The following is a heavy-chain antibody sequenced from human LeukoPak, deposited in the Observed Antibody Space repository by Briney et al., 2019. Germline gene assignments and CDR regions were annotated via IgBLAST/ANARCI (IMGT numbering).Heavy chain of an antibody. J-gene: IGHJ4*02. CDR3: ARDGRYSDYDFDY. CDR2: IYYTGVT. V-gene: IGHV4-39*02. D-gene: IGHD6-25*01. Sequence: SETLSLTCIVSGDSISTSGYFWGWIRQPPGKRLEWIATIYYTGVTYYNPSLRSRVTISVDTSKNQFSLKVNSVTAADTAVYYCARDGRYSDYDFDYWGLGTLVTVSS. CDR1: GDSISTSGYF.